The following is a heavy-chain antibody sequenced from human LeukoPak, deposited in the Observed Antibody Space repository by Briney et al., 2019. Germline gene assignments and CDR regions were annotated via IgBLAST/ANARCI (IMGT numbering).Heavy chain of an antibody. CDR2: INGDGRNI. V-gene: IGHV3-74*01. J-gene: IGHJ6*02. CDR3: TRDLMDYDVSTGLHHYYMDV. Sequence: GGSLRLSCVASGFTFSSYWMHGVRQAPRKGLVWGSRINGDGRNINYAASVRGRFTISRDNAKNTLYLQMNTLRVEDTAVYYCTRDLMDYDVSTGLHHYYMDVWGQGTTVTVSS. CDR1: GFTFSSYW. D-gene: IGHD3-9*01.